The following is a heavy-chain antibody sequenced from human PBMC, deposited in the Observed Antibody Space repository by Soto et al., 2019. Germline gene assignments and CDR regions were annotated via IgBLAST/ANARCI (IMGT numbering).Heavy chain of an antibody. Sequence: EVQLLESGGGLVQPGGSLRLSCAASGFTFSSHAMSWVRQAPGKGLEWVSAISGSGGSTYYADSVKGRFTISRDNSQNTLDLQMNSLRAEDTAVYYCAKGPYSSGWQGGAFDIWGQGTMVTVSS. J-gene: IGHJ3*02. CDR1: GFTFSSHA. D-gene: IGHD6-19*01. V-gene: IGHV3-23*01. CDR2: ISGSGGST. CDR3: AKGPYSSGWQGGAFDI.